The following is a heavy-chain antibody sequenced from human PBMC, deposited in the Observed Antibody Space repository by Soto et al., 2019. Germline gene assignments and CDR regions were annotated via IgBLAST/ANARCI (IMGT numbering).Heavy chain of an antibody. CDR1: GGSISSYY. V-gene: IGHV4-4*07. CDR2: IYTSGST. Sequence: QVQLQESGPGLVKPSETLSLTCTVSGGSISSYYWSWIRQPAGKGLEWIGRIYTSGSTNYNPSLKIRVTMSVDTSKNQFSLKLRSVTAADTAVYYCAGGAVGYSSGWYWVYWGQGTLVTVSS. D-gene: IGHD6-19*01. CDR3: AGGAVGYSSGWYWVY. J-gene: IGHJ4*02.